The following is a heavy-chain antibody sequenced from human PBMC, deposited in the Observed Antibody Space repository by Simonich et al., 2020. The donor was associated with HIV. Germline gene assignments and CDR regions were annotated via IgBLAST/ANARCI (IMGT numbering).Heavy chain of an antibody. V-gene: IGHV3-7*01. Sequence: EVQLVESGGGLVQPGGSLRLSCAASGFTFSSHWMSWVRQVPGKGEEGMANKKQDGSEKYYVDFVKGRFTISRDNAKKSLYLQMNSLRAEDTAVYYCARDLVLGRVYYDTSMGVWGQGTTVTVSS. D-gene: IGHD3-16*01. CDR3: ARDLVLGRVYYDTSMGV. CDR1: GFTFSSHW. CDR2: KKQDGSEK. J-gene: IGHJ6*02.